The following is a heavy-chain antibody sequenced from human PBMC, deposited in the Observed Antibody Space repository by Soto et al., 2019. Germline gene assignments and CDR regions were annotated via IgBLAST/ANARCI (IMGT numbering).Heavy chain of an antibody. J-gene: IGHJ4*02. CDR1: GFTFSNYG. CDR3: AKDEGRYTYGLRDC. CDR2: IWYDGSYK. V-gene: IGHV3-33*06. Sequence: GGSLRLSCAASGFTFSNYGMHWVRQAPGKGLEWVAVIWYDGSYKYYADSVKGRFTISRDNSRTTLHLQMNSLRAEDTAVYYCAKDEGRYTYGLRDCWGQGTLVTVSS. D-gene: IGHD5-18*01.